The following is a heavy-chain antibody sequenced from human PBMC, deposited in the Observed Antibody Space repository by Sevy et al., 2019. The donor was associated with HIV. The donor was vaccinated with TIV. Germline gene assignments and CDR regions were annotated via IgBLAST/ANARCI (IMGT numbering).Heavy chain of an antibody. J-gene: IGHJ6*02. CDR2: IIPIFGTA. Sequence: ASVKVSCKASGGTFSSYAISCVRQAPGQGLEWMGGIIPIFGTANYAQKFQGRVTITADESTSTAYMELSSLRSEDTAVYYCARDEETAAAGTYLYYYYYGMDVWGQGTTVTVSS. CDR1: GGTFSSYA. CDR3: ARDEETAAAGTYLYYYYYGMDV. D-gene: IGHD6-13*01. V-gene: IGHV1-69*13.